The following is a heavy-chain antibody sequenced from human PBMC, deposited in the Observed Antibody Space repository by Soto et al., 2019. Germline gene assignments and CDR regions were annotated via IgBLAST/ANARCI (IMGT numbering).Heavy chain of an antibody. CDR1: GGCISRSNW. CDR3: AVPAAADFDY. D-gene: IGHD6-13*01. CDR2: MYPSGTT. J-gene: IGHJ4*02. V-gene: IGHV4-4*02. Sequence: SETLSLTCAVSGGCISRSNWWTWVRQPPGKGLEWIGEMYPSGTTNYNPSLKSRVAISGDMSKNHFSLTLISVTAADTAVYYCAVPAAADFDYWGQGSLVTVSS.